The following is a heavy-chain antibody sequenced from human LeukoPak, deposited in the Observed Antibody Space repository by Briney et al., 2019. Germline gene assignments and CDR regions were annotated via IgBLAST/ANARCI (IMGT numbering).Heavy chain of an antibody. CDR3: ARVDDLDAFDM. Sequence: GRSLRLSCAASGFTSSSYAMHWVRQAPGKGLEWVAVISDDGSNKYYADSVKGRFTISRDNSKNTLYLQMNSLRAEDTAVYYCARVDDLDAFDMWGQGTMVTVSS. J-gene: IGHJ3*02. D-gene: IGHD2-2*03. CDR1: GFTSSSYA. V-gene: IGHV3-30*04. CDR2: ISDDGSNK.